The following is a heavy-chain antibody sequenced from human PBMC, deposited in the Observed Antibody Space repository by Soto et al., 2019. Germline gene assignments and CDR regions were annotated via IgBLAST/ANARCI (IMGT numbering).Heavy chain of an antibody. CDR1: GFTVSSNY. D-gene: IGHD6-13*01. J-gene: IGHJ6*02. Sequence: EVQLVESGGGLIQPGGSLRLSCAASGFTVSSNYMSWVRQAPGKGLEWVSVIYSGGSTYYADSVKGRFTISRDNSKNTLYLQMNSLRAEDTAVYYCATDGTWGSNYYGMDVWGQGTTVTVSS. CDR2: IYSGGST. V-gene: IGHV3-53*01. CDR3: ATDGTWGSNYYGMDV.